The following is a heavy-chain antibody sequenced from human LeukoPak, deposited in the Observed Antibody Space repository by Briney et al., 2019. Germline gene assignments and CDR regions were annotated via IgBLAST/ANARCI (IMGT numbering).Heavy chain of an antibody. V-gene: IGHV3-7*01. Sequence: GGSLRLSCAASGFTFSSYWMSWVRQAPGKGREWVANIKQEGREKYYVDSVKGRFTISRDNAKNPLYLQMNSLRAQDTPVYYCARDYRWWRYWGQGTMASVCS. J-gene: IGHJ4*02. CDR1: GFTFSSYW. CDR2: IKQEGREK. CDR3: ARDYRWWRY. D-gene: IGHD2-8*02.